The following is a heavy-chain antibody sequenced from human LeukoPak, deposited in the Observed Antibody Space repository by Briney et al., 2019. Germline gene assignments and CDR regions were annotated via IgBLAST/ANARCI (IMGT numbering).Heavy chain of an antibody. Sequence: PGGSLRLSCSASGFTFSTSAMHWVRQAPGKGLEYVSFITYNGGSTYNADSVKGRFTISRDNSRNTLYLQMSSLRADDTAVYYCARGSDGWFAFDYWGQGILVTVSS. D-gene: IGHD6-19*01. V-gene: IGHV3-64D*09. J-gene: IGHJ4*02. CDR3: ARGSDGWFAFDY. CDR2: ITYNGGST. CDR1: GFTFSTSA.